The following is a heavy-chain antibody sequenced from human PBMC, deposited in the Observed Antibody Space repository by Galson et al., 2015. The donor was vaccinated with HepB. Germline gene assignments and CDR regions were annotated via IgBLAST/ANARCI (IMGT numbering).Heavy chain of an antibody. CDR3: ARDSITIFGVVTRVYYYYMDV. J-gene: IGHJ6*03. CDR1: GYTFTSYG. V-gene: IGHV1-18*04. D-gene: IGHD3-3*01. Sequence: SVKVSCKASGYTFTSYGISWVRQAPGQGLEWMGWISAYNGNTNYAQKLQGRVTMTTDTSTSTAYMELRSLRSDDTAVYYCARDSITIFGVVTRVYYYYMDVWGKGTTVTVSS. CDR2: ISAYNGNT.